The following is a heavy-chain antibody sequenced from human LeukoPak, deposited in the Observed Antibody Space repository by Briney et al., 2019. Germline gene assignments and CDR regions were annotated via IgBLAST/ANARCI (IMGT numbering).Heavy chain of an antibody. V-gene: IGHV3-74*01. Sequence: GGSLRLSCAASGFTISTYWMHWVRQAPGKGLVWVSRIYSDGSSTTYADSVKCRFTISSDNAKNTLYLQMNSLRAEDTAVYYCAGSSGGYNWFAPWGQGTLVTVSS. CDR1: GFTISTYW. CDR3: AGSSGGYNWFAP. J-gene: IGHJ5*02. CDR2: IYSDGSST. D-gene: IGHD3-16*01.